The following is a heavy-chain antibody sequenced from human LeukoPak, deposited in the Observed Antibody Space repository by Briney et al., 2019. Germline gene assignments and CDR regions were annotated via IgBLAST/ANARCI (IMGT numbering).Heavy chain of an antibody. Sequence: SVKVSCKASGGTLSNYAISWVRQAPGQGLEWMGGIITNYGTTNYAQKYQGRVTITADESTTTVYMELSSLRSEDTAVYYCARPRTYYDFWRGYPPFDYWGQGTLVTVSS. D-gene: IGHD3-3*01. CDR2: IITNYGTT. CDR3: ARPRTYYDFWRGYPPFDY. J-gene: IGHJ4*02. CDR1: GGTLSNYA. V-gene: IGHV1-69*13.